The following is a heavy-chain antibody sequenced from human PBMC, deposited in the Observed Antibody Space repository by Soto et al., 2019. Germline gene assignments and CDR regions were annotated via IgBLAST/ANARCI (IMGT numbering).Heavy chain of an antibody. J-gene: IGHJ6*02. CDR2: FDPEDGET. CDR1: GYTLTELS. Sequence: ASVKVSCKVSGYTLTELSMHWVRQAPGKGLEWMGGFDPEDGETIYAQKFQRRVTMTEDTSTDTAYMELSSLRSEDTAVYYCATSDSSARHSYYYGMDVWGQGNTVTVSS. V-gene: IGHV1-24*01. D-gene: IGHD6-25*01. CDR3: ATSDSSARHSYYYGMDV.